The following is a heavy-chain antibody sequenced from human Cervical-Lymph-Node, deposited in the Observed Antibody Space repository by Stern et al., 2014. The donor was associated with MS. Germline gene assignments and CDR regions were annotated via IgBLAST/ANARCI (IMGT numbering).Heavy chain of an antibody. Sequence: QVQLVQSGAEVKKPGSSVEVSCKASGGTFSTYAINWVRQAPGQGLEWMGGIIPIFGKPTYAQIFQGRVTITADESTNTAFMELTSLRSDDTAIYYCARDADYSSAWSPNWFDPWGQGTLVTVSS. J-gene: IGHJ5*02. CDR2: IIPIFGKP. CDR3: ARDADYSSAWSPNWFDP. D-gene: IGHD6-19*01. CDR1: GGTFSTYA. V-gene: IGHV1-69*01.